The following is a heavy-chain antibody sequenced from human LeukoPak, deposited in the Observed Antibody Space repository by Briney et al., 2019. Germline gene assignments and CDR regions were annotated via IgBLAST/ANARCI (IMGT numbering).Heavy chain of an antibody. CDR3: GRFGYVAGVDL. J-gene: IGHJ4*02. Sequence: PGGSLSLSCAASGFSFSTYGVTWVGKAPGTGLDWVANINPGGTETYYVEPVKGRFTISRDNAKNLVYLQMNSLRAEDSAVYHCGRFGYVAGVDLWGQGTLVTVSS. D-gene: IGHD6-19*01. CDR1: GFSFSTYG. V-gene: IGHV3-7*01. CDR2: INPGGTET.